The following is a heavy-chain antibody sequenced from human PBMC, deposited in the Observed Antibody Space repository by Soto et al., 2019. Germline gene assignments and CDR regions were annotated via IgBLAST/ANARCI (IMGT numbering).Heavy chain of an antibody. D-gene: IGHD6-13*01. CDR1: GGSFSGYH. Sequence: SETLSLTCAVYGGSFSGYHWSWIRQPPGKGLEWIGEINHSGSTNYNPSLKSRVTISVDTSKNQFSLKLTSVTAIDTAVYYCVRVGGVPSSSPGVAYWGQGILVTVSS. J-gene: IGHJ4*02. CDR3: VRVGGVPSSSPGVAY. V-gene: IGHV4-34*01. CDR2: INHSGST.